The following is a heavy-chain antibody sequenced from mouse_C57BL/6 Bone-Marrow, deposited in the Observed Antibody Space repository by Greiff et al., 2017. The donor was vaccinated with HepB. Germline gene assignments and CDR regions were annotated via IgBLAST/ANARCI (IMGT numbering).Heavy chain of an antibody. CDR2: IHPNSGST. Sequence: VQLQQPGAELVKPGASVSLSCSASGYTFTSYWMHWVMQSPGQGLEWIGLIHPNSGSTNYNEKFKSKATLTVDKSSSTAYMQLSSLTSEDSAVYYCARQDDGDYPYAMDYWGQGTSVTVSS. CDR1: GYTFTSYW. CDR3: ARQDDGDYPYAMDY. V-gene: IGHV1-64*01. D-gene: IGHD2-3*01. J-gene: IGHJ4*01.